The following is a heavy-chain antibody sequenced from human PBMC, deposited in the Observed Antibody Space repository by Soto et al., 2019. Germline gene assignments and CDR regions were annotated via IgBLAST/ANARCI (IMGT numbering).Heavy chain of an antibody. V-gene: IGHV4-59*08. CDR1: GGSISSYY. Sequence: SETLSLTCTVSGGSISSYYWSWIRQPPGKGLEWIGYIYYSGSTNYNPSLKSRVTISVDTSKNQFSLKLSSVTDADTAVYYCARTQPVRGKYYFDYWGQGTLVTVSS. CDR3: ARTQPVRGKYYFDY. J-gene: IGHJ4*02. CDR2: IYYSGST. D-gene: IGHD3-10*01.